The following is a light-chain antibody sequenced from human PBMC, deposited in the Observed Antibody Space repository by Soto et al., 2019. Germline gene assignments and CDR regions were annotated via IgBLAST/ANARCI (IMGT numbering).Light chain of an antibody. V-gene: IGKV3-20*01. CDR3: KQYGSSIT. Sequence: EIVLTQSPGTLSLSPGESATLSCRASQSVTSNFLAWYQQKPGQAPRLLIYDASSRATGIPDRFSGSGSGTDFTLSISRLEPEDFAVYYCKQYGSSITFGGGTKVDIK. CDR1: QSVTSNF. CDR2: DAS. J-gene: IGKJ4*01.